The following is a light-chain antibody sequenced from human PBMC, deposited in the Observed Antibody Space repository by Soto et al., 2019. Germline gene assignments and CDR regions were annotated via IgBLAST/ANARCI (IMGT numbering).Light chain of an antibody. CDR3: QPRSNWPPYT. V-gene: IGKV3-11*01. Sequence: EIVLTQSPATLSLSPGERATLSCRASQSVSSYLAWYQQKPGQAPRLLIYDAPNTATGLTARFSGSGSVTDFTITISSLEPEDFAVYYCQPRSNWPPYTFGQGTKLEIK. CDR2: DAP. J-gene: IGKJ2*01. CDR1: QSVSSY.